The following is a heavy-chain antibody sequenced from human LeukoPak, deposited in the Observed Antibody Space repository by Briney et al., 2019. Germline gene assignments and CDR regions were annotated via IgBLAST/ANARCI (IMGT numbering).Heavy chain of an antibody. CDR1: GYSFTNYW. CDR2: VHPGNSET. V-gene: IGHV5-51*01. Sequence: GESLKISCKGPGYSFTNYWIGWVRQMPGKGLEWMGIVHPGNSETRYSPSFQGQVTISADKSIISAYLQWSSLKASDTAIYYCARQLINSGSYYSGGHWGQGTLVTVSS. J-gene: IGHJ4*02. CDR3: ARQLINSGSYYSGGH. D-gene: IGHD1-26*01.